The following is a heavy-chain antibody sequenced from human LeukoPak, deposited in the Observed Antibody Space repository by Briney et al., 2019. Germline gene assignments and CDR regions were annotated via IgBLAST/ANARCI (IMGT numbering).Heavy chain of an antibody. CDR1: GFTVSGKY. J-gene: IGHJ4*02. Sequence: QPGGSLRLSCAASGFTVSGKYMSWVRQAPGMGLEWVSVIYTAGSTSYADSVRGRFTISRDNSKNTLYLQMNSLRAEDTAVYFCAGGSSWPGLSFCGQGTLLTVSS. CDR2: IYTAGST. D-gene: IGHD6-13*01. V-gene: IGHV3-53*01. CDR3: AGGSSWPGLSF.